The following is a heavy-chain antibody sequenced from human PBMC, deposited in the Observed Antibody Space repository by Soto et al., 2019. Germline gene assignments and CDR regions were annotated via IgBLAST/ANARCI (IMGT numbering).Heavy chain of an antibody. CDR3: ARDRSTGQPDDYGMDV. Sequence: PSETLSLTCTVSGGSISSGGYYWSWIRQHPGKGLEWIGYIYYSGSTYYNPSLKSRVTISVDTSKNQFSLKLSSVTAADTAVYYCARDRSTGQPDDYGMDVWGQGTTVTVSS. V-gene: IGHV4-31*03. CDR1: GGSISSGGYY. CDR2: IYYSGST. J-gene: IGHJ6*02. D-gene: IGHD3-10*01.